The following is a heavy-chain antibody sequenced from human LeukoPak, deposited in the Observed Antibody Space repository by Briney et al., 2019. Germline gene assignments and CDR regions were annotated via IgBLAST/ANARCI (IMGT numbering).Heavy chain of an antibody. J-gene: IGHJ5*02. CDR1: GGSISSYY. CDR3: ARESGYSYGSGWFDP. V-gene: IGHV4-59*12. D-gene: IGHD5-18*01. CDR2: IYYSGST. Sequence: KSSETLSLTCAVSGGSISSYYWSWIRQPPGKGLEWIGYIYYSGSTNYNPSLKSRVTISVDTSKNQFSLKLSSVTAADTAVYYCARESGYSYGSGWFDPWGQGTLVTVSS.